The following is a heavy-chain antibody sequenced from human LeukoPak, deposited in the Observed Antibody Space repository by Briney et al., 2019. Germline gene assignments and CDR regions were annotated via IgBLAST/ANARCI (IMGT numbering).Heavy chain of an antibody. D-gene: IGHD1-7*01. J-gene: IGHJ5*02. CDR3: AKRGFRGNYFHP. V-gene: IGHV3-23*01. CDR1: GFTFNLYA. Sequence: PGGSLRLSCAASGFTFNLYAMNWVRQAPGKGLEWVSSINGAGNSTYSADSVRGRFTVSRDNSKNTVYLQMTSLRAEDTAVYYCAKRGFRGNYFHPWGQGTLVTVSS. CDR2: INGAGNST.